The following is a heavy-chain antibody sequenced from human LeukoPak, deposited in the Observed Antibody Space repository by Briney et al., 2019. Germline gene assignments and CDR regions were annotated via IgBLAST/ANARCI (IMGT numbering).Heavy chain of an antibody. Sequence: GESLKISCKGSGYSFSSYWISWVRQMPGKGLEWMGRIDPTDSYTDYSPSFQGHVTISVDRSISTAYLQRSSLKASDTAMYFCASSRAGTLIVHNWFDPWGQGSLVTVSS. CDR2: IDPTDSYT. V-gene: IGHV5-10-1*01. J-gene: IGHJ5*02. D-gene: IGHD6-19*01. CDR3: ASSRAGTLIVHNWFDP. CDR1: GYSFSSYW.